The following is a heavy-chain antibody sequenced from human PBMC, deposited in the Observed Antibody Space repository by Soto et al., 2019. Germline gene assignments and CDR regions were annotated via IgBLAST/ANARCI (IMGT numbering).Heavy chain of an antibody. D-gene: IGHD3-10*01. CDR3: ARLRVVSDGNYYYGMDV. CDR2: IYYSGST. J-gene: IGHJ6*02. CDR1: GGSISSSSYY. Sequence: LSLTCTVSGGSISSSSYYWGWIRQPPGKGLEWIGSIYYSGSTYYNPSLKSRVTISVDTSKNQFSLKLSSVTAADTAVYYCARLRVVSDGNYYYGMDVWGQGTTVTVSS. V-gene: IGHV4-39*01.